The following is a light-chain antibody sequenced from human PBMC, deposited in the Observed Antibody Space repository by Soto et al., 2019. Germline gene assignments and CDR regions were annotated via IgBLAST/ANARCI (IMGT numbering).Light chain of an antibody. CDR3: QQSYSTSGG. J-gene: IGKJ3*01. Sequence: DIQMTQSPSSLSASVGDRVAITCRASQSISSYLNWYQQKPGKAPKLLIFAASSLQSGVPSRFSGSGSRTDFTLTISSLQPEDFATYSCQQSYSTSGGFGTGTKVDIK. CDR1: QSISSY. CDR2: AAS. V-gene: IGKV1-39*01.